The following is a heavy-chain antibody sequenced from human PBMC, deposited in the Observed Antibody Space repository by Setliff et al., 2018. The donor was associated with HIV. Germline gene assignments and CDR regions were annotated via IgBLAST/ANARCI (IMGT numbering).Heavy chain of an antibody. D-gene: IGHD3-10*01. CDR1: GDSIISSRNF. J-gene: IGHJ4*02. V-gene: IGHV4-39*07. CDR2: IYFTGSS. Sequence: PSETLSLTCTVSGDSIISSRNFWGWIRQPPGKGLEWIGSIYFTGSSDNNPSLKSRVTISEDTSKNQFSLKMRSVTAADTAVYYCATSPAGEILGSRPFYFDYWGQGTLVTVSS. CDR3: ATSPAGEILGSRPFYFDY.